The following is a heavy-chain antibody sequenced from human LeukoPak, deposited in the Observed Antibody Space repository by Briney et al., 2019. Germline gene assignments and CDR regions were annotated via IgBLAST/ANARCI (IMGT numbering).Heavy chain of an antibody. V-gene: IGHV4-59*12. CDR3: ARVPLH. J-gene: IGHJ4*02. CDR1: GGSISSYY. CDR2: IYYSGST. Sequence: KTSETLSLTCTVSGGSISSYYWSWIRQPPGKGLEWIGYIYYSGSTYYNPSLKSRVTISVDRSKNQFSLKLSSVTAADTAVYYCARVPLHWGQGTLVTVSS. D-gene: IGHD2-15*01.